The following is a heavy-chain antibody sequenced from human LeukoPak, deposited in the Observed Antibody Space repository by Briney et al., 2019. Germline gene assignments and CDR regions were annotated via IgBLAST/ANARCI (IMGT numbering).Heavy chain of an antibody. D-gene: IGHD4-17*01. V-gene: IGHV3-7*05. Sequence: GGSLRLSCAASGFTFSSYWMSWVRQAPGKGLEWVATIKQDGSQREYVDFVKGRFTISRDNAKNSLYLQMNSLRAEDTAVYYCARDPTVTNFHDALDIWGQGTMVTVSS. CDR1: GFTFSSYW. J-gene: IGHJ3*02. CDR2: IKQDGSQR. CDR3: ARDPTVTNFHDALDI.